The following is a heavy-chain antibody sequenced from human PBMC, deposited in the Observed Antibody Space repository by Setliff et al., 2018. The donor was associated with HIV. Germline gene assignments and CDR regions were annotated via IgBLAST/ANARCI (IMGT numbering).Heavy chain of an antibody. V-gene: IGHV4-61*09. CDR3: ARNDAFDI. Sequence: PSETLSLTCTVSGDSISRDFYYWNWIRQPAGKGPEWIGHIYTNGRTHYNPSLKSRVTISMDTSKNQFSLKLSSVTAADTAVYYCARNDAFDIWGQGTLVTVSS. CDR1: GDSISRDFYY. CDR2: IYTNGRT. J-gene: IGHJ3*02.